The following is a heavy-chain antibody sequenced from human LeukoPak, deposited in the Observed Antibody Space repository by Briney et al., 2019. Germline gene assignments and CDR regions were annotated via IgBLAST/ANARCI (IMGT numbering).Heavy chain of an antibody. CDR2: INSDGSST. V-gene: IGHV3-74*01. CDR1: GFTFSSYW. D-gene: IGHD3-3*01. J-gene: IGHJ4*02. CDR3: ARDFTPEWFDIH. Sequence: HPGGSLRLSCAASGFTFSSYWMHWVRQAPGKGLVWVSRINSDGSSTSYADSVKGRFTISRDNSKNTVYLQMNSLRADDTAVYYCARDFTPEWFDIHWGQGTLVTVS.